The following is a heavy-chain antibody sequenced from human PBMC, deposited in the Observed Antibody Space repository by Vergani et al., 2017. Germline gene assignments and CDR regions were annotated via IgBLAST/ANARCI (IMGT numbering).Heavy chain of an antibody. CDR1: GFTFDNYA. D-gene: IGHD6-13*01. V-gene: IGHV3-9*01. CDR2: ISWNSGFI. Sequence: EVQLVESGGGLVKPGGSLRLSCAASGFTFDNYAMHWVRQAPGKGLEWVSSISWNSGFIDYADSVKGRFTISRDNAKNSLYLQMNSLRAEDTALYYCAKDVTGYTSSWQYDYWGQGTLVTVSS. CDR3: AKDVTGYTSSWQYDY. J-gene: IGHJ4*02.